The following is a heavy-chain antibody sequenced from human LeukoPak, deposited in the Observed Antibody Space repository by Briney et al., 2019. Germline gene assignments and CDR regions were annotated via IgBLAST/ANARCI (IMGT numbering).Heavy chain of an antibody. J-gene: IGHJ5*02. V-gene: IGHV1-69*05. D-gene: IGHD2-2*01. CDR3: AREGHCSSTSCYAGRIYNWFDP. CDR1: GGTFSSYA. CDR2: IIPIFGTA. Sequence: SVKVSXKASGGTFSSYAISWVRQAPGQGLEWMGGIIPIFGTANYAQKFQGRVTITTDESTSTAYMELSSLRSEDTAVYYCAREGHCSSTSCYAGRIYNWFDPWGQGTLVTVSS.